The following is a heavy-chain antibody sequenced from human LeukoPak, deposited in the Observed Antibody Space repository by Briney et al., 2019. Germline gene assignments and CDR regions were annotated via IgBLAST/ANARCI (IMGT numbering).Heavy chain of an antibody. J-gene: IGHJ4*02. CDR3: ASRKLGDDY. CDR2: IYHTGST. D-gene: IGHD7-27*01. V-gene: IGHV4-59*01. CDR1: GGSFSGYY. Sequence: SETLSLTCAVYGGSFSGYYWSWIRQPPGKGLEWIGYIYHTGSTSYSPSLKSRVTISADTSQNQFSLKLSSVTAADTAVYYCASRKLGDDYWGQGTLVTVSS.